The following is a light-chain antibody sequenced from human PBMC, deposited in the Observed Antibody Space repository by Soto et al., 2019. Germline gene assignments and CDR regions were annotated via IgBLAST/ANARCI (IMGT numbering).Light chain of an antibody. CDR2: KVS. CDR3: LQDYSYPRT. J-gene: IGKJ1*01. V-gene: IGKV2-30*01. CDR1: QSLVYSDGNTY. Sequence: DVVMTQTPLSLPVTLGQPASISCRSSQSLVYSDGNTYLNWFQQRPGQSPRRLIYKVSNRDSGVPDRFSGSGSGTDFTLTISSLQPEDFATYYCLQDYSYPRTFGQGTKVDIK.